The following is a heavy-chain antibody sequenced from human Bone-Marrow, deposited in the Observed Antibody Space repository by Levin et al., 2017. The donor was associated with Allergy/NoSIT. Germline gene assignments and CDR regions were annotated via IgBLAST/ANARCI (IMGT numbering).Heavy chain of an antibody. CDR1: GGSFSSNSYY. CDR3: ARAVRGYSGHGAFDS. D-gene: IGHD5-12*01. Sequence: SETLSLTCTVSGGSFSSNSYYWNWIRQQPGKGLEWIGYCHYNGGTFSTPSLDSRLTISVDTSKAQFSLKLRSVTAADTAVYFCARAVRGYSGHGAFDSWGQGTLVTVSS. J-gene: IGHJ4*02. V-gene: IGHV4-31*03. CDR2: CHYNGGT.